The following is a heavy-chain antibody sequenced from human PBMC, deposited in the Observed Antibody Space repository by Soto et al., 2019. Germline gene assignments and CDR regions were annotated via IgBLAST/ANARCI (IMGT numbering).Heavy chain of an antibody. V-gene: IGHV1-69*13. D-gene: IGHD6-19*01. CDR1: GGTFSSYA. J-gene: IGHJ4*02. CDR2: IIPIFGTA. Sequence: SVKVSCKASGGTFSSYAISWVRQAPGQGLEWMGGIIPIFGTANYAQKFQGRVTITADESTSTAYMELSSLRSEDTAVYYCARDGRSSYSSGWYYFDYWGQGTLVTVSS. CDR3: ARDGRSSYSSGWYYFDY.